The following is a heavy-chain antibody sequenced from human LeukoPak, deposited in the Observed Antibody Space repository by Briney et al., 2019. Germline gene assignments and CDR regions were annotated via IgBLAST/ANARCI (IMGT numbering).Heavy chain of an antibody. D-gene: IGHD2-21*02. J-gene: IGHJ4*02. CDR3: ARESTSSGGDCSIDY. V-gene: IGHV3-48*03. Sequence: GGSLRLSCAASGFTFNSYEMNWVRQAPGKGLEWLSWIGFSDRAVYYADSVKGRLTIPRDDAENSLYLQMNSLSVDDTAVYYCARESTSSGGDCSIDYWGQGTLVTVSS. CDR1: GFTFNSYE. CDR2: IGFSDRAV.